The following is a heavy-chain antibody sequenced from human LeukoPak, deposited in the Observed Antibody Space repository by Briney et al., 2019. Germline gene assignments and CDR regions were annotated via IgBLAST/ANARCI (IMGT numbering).Heavy chain of an antibody. J-gene: IGHJ3*02. D-gene: IGHD3-22*01. CDR1: GGTFSSYA. Sequence: SVKVSCKASGGTFSSYAISWVRQAPGQGLEWMGRIIPIFGIANYAQKFQGRVTITADKSTGTAYMELSSLRSEDTAVYYCARDQWSYYDSQPQRNAAFDIWGQGTMVTVSS. V-gene: IGHV1-69*04. CDR2: IIPIFGIA. CDR3: ARDQWSYYDSQPQRNAAFDI.